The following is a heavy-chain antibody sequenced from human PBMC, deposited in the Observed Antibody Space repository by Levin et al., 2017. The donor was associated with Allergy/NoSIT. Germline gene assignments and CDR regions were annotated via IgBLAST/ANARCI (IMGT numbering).Heavy chain of an antibody. CDR3: ARRVEVVGSHFDY. J-gene: IGHJ4*02. Sequence: GESLKISCKVFGYYFTTYWLAWVRQMPGKGLEWMGIIYPGDSDTRYSPSFQGQVSISADKSISTAYLQWSSLKASDTAIYYCARRVEVVGSHFDYWGQGTLVTVSS. V-gene: IGHV5-51*01. D-gene: IGHD2-15*01. CDR2: IYPGDSDT. CDR1: GYYFTTYW.